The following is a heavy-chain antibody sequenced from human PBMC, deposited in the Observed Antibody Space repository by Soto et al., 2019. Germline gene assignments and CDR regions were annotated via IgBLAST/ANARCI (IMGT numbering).Heavy chain of an antibody. CDR2: IHPSGGGT. D-gene: IGHD2-21*02. CDR3: ARGGHIAVVTASFDT. CDR1: GYTFNTYY. J-gene: IGHJ4*02. Sequence: QVQLVQSGAEVRKPGASVKVSCKPSGYTFNTYYLHWLRQAPGQALEWMGVIHPSGGGTTYAQKXLXRXTLXRDTSTTTVFMELSSLRSDDTAVYYCARGGHIAVVTASFDTWGQGTLVTVSS. V-gene: IGHV1-46*02.